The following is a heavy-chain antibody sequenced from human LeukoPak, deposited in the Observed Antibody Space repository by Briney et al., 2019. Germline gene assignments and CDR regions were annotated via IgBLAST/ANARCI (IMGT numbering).Heavy chain of an antibody. CDR2: IYHSGST. D-gene: IGHD6-6*01. CDR1: GYSISSGYY. J-gene: IGHJ4*02. V-gene: IGHV4-38-2*02. CDR3: ARGQSTRPPYFDY. Sequence: PSETLSLTCTVSGYSISSGYYWGWIRQPPGKGLEWIGSIYHSGSTYYNPSLKSRVTISVDTSKNQFSLKLSSVTAADTAVYYCARGQSTRPPYFDYWGQGTLVTVSS.